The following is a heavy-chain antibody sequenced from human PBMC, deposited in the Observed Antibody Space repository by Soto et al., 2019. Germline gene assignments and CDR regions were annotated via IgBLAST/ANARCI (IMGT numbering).Heavy chain of an antibody. V-gene: IGHV3-30-3*01. Sequence: QVQLVESGGGVVQPGRSLRLSCAASGFTFSSYAMHWVRQAPGKGLEWVAVISYDGSNKYYADSVKGRFTISRDNSKNPLDLQMNSLRAEDTAVYYCARDGSGWIQLWFPFDYWGQGTLVTVSS. D-gene: IGHD5-18*01. CDR2: ISYDGSNK. CDR1: GFTFSSYA. J-gene: IGHJ4*02. CDR3: ARDGSGWIQLWFPFDY.